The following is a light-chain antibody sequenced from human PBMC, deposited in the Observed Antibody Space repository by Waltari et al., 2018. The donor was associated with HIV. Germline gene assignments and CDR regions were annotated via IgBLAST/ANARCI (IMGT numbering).Light chain of an antibody. Sequence: QSVLTQPPSVSGTPGQRVSISCSGSPFNIGNNYAFWYQQFQGAAPRLLIDRHNQRPSGVPDRVSVSKSGTSASLAISGLRAEDEADFYCAAWDDSLSGWVFGGGTKLTVL. CDR2: RHN. J-gene: IGLJ2*01. V-gene: IGLV1-47*01. CDR1: PFNIGNNY. CDR3: AAWDDSLSGWV.